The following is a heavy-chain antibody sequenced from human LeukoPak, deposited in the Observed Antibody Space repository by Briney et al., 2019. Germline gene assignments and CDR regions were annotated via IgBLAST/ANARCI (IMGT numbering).Heavy chain of an antibody. CDR3: ARESVVYNGSGSYRNVGP. CDR1: GGSISSGGYY. V-gene: IGHV4-31*03. J-gene: IGHJ5*02. Sequence: SQTLSLTCTVSGGSISSGGYYWSWIRQHPGKGLEWIGYIYYSGSTYYNPSLKSRVTISVDTSKNQFSLKLSSVTAADTAVYYCARESVVYNGSGSYRNVGPWGQGTLVTVSS. CDR2: IYYSGST. D-gene: IGHD3-10*01.